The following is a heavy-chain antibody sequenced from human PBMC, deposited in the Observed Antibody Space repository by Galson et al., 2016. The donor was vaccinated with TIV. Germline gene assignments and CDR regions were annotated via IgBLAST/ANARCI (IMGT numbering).Heavy chain of an antibody. D-gene: IGHD4-11*01. CDR1: GFPFSTYS. Sequence: SLRLSCAASGFPFSTYSMNWVRQAPGKGLEWVSYISGRSSVMFYADSVKGRFTISRDNAKNSLFLQMNSLRDDDTAVYFCARTPGDYSNYRPIDYWGQGTLVTVSS. CDR3: ARTPGDYSNYRPIDY. J-gene: IGHJ4*02. CDR2: ISGRSSVM. V-gene: IGHV3-48*02.